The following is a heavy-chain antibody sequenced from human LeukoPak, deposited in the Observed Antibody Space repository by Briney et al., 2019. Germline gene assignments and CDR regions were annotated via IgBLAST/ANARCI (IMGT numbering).Heavy chain of an antibody. CDR3: AKEIRYYDSSGYYYALPFLY. V-gene: IGHV3-23*01. J-gene: IGHJ4*02. D-gene: IGHD3-22*01. Sequence: GGSLRLSCAASGFTFSSYAMSWVRQAPGKGLEWVSAISGSGGSTYYADFVKGRFTISRDNSKNTLYLQMNSLRAEDTAVYYCAKEIRYYDSSGYYYALPFLYWGQGTLVTVSS. CDR2: ISGSGGST. CDR1: GFTFSSYA.